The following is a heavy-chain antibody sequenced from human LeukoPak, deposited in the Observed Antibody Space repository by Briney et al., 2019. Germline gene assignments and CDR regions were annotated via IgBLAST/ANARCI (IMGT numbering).Heavy chain of an antibody. CDR1: GFTLSSHT. CDR3: ATDNHLAS. Sequence: GGSLRLSCAASGFTLSSHTMNWVRQAPGKGLEWVALISDSGTSTYYGESVTGRFSISRDNSNNRLILQMNSLKVEDTASYFCATDNHLASWGQGTQVTVSA. J-gene: IGHJ4*02. D-gene: IGHD1-14*01. V-gene: IGHV3-23*01. CDR2: ISDSGTST.